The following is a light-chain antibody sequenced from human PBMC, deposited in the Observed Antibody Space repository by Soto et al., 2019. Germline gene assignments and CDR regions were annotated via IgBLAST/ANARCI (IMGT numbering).Light chain of an antibody. V-gene: IGKV1-27*01. Sequence: DIPMTQSPSSLSASVGDRVTIACRASQGIRNYLAWYQQKPGKAPKLLIYAASTLQSGVASRFSGSGSGADFTLTISSLQPEDVAAYYCQKYDSAPLTFGQGTKVEIK. CDR1: QGIRNY. CDR2: AAS. CDR3: QKYDSAPLT. J-gene: IGKJ1*01.